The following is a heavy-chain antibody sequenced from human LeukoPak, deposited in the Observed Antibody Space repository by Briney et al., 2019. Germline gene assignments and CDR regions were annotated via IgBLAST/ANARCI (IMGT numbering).Heavy chain of an antibody. CDR1: GGSFSGYY. CDR2: INHSGST. V-gene: IGHV4-34*01. CDR3: ARGRGSSGYYRIFDY. D-gene: IGHD3-22*01. Sequence: SETLSLTCAVYGGSFSGYYWSWIRQPPGKGLEWIGEINHSGSTNYNPSLKSRVTISVDTSKNQFSLKLSSVTAADTAVHYCARGRGSSGYYRIFDYWGQGTLVTVSS. J-gene: IGHJ4*02.